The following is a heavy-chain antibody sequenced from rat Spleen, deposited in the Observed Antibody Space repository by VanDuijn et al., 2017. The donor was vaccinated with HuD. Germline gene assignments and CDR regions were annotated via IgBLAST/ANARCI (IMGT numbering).Heavy chain of an antibody. CDR3: ARTGGPYYWYFDF. Sequence: EVQLVESGGGLVQPGRSLKLSCAASGFTFSDFNMAWVRQAPKKGLEWVATINYDGSRTYYRDSVKGLFTISRDNAKSTLYLQLDSLRSEDTATYYCARTGGPYYWYFDFWGPGTMVTVSS. CDR1: GFTFSDFN. V-gene: IGHV5-7*01. D-gene: IGHD1-11*01. J-gene: IGHJ1*01. CDR2: INYDGSRT.